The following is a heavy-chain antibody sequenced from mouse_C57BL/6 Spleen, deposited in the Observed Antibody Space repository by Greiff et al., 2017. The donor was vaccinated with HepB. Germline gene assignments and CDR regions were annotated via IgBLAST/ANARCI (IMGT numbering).Heavy chain of an antibody. D-gene: IGHD3-2*02. CDR1: GYTFTSYW. V-gene: IGHV1-50*01. Sequence: QVQLQQPGAELVKPGASVKLSCKASGYTFTSYWMQWVNQRPGQGLEWIGEIDPSDSYTNYNQKFKGKATLTVDTSSSTAYMQLSSLTSEDSTVYYCARATAQAMDYWGQGTTLTVSS. CDR2: IDPSDSYT. J-gene: IGHJ2*01. CDR3: ARATAQAMDY.